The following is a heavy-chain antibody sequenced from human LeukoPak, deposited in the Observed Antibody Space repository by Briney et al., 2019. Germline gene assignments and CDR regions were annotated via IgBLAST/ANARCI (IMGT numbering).Heavy chain of an antibody. J-gene: IGHJ4*02. CDR2: IYYSGST. Sequence: SETLSLTCTVSGGPISSSSYYWGWIRQPPGKGLEWIGSIYYSGSTYYNPSLKSRVTISVDTSKNQFSLKLSSVTAADTAVYYCARHIVGATDYWGQGTLVTVSS. V-gene: IGHV4-39*01. CDR3: ARHIVGATDY. CDR1: GGPISSSSYY. D-gene: IGHD1-26*01.